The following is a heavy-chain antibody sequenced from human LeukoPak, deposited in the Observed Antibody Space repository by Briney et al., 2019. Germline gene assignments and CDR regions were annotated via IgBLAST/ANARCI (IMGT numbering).Heavy chain of an antibody. Sequence: GASVKVSCKASGYTFTSYDINWVRQAPGQGLEWMGGIIPIFGTANYAQKFQGRVTITTDESTSTAYMELSSLRSEDTAVYYCARQRLAYEPPWYYYYMDVWGKGTTVTVSS. V-gene: IGHV1-69*05. CDR3: ARQRLAYEPPWYYYYMDV. CDR1: GYTFTSYD. D-gene: IGHD3-16*01. CDR2: IIPIFGTA. J-gene: IGHJ6*03.